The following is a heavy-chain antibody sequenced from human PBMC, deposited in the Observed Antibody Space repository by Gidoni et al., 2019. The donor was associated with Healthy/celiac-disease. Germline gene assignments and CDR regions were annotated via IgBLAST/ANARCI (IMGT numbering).Heavy chain of an antibody. V-gene: IGHV3-7*01. Sequence: EVQLVESGGGLVQPGGSLRLSCAASGFTFSSYWMSWVRQAPGKGLEWVANIKQDGSEKYYVDSVKGRFTISRDNAKNSLYLQMNSLRAEDTAVYYCARDSPRSRSGPYYYYYYGMDVWGQGTTVTVSS. CDR2: IKQDGSEK. J-gene: IGHJ6*02. D-gene: IGHD3-3*01. CDR1: GFTFSSYW. CDR3: ARDSPRSRSGPYYYYYYGMDV.